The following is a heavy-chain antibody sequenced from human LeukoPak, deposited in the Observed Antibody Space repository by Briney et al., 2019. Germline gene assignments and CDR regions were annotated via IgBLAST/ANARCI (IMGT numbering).Heavy chain of an antibody. CDR2: LGRSGEYK. V-gene: IGHV3-23*01. D-gene: IGHD2-2*01. Sequence: GGSLRLSCKASGFTFSSYCMNWVRQAPGKGLEWVAGLGRSGEYKYYADSVKGRFTISRDNSKDTVSLQMNSLRAEDSAIYFYVKDRPCETCMPMDAWGQGTTGTVSS. CDR1: GFTFSSYC. CDR3: VKDRPCETCMPMDA. J-gene: IGHJ6*02.